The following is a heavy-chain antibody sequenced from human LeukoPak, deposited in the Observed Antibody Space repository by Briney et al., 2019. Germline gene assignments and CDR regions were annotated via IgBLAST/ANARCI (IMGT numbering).Heavy chain of an antibody. CDR1: GFTFSTCS. CDR3: ARHFTAMSSFDF. V-gene: IGHV3-48*02. D-gene: IGHD5-18*01. CDR2: ISSSSSTI. J-gene: IGHJ4*02. Sequence: GGSLRLSCAASGFTFSTCSMNWVRQTPGKGLEWVSYISSSSSTIYYADSVKGRFTISRDNAKNSLYLQMNSLRDEDTAVYYCARHFTAMSSFDFWGQGSLVTVSS.